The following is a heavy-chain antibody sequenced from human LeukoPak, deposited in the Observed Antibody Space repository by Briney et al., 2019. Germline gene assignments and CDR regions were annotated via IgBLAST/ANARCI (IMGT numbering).Heavy chain of an antibody. D-gene: IGHD3/OR15-3a*01. J-gene: IGHJ4*02. CDR2: INHSGRT. CDR3: ARGGATPMILRY. Sequence: SETLSLTCAVYGGSFSAYYWSWIRQAPGRGREWLGEINHSGRTIYNPSLKSRVTISVDTSKNQFSLKLNSVTAADTAVYYCARGGATPMILRYWGQGTLVTVSS. V-gene: IGHV4-34*01. CDR1: GGSFSAYY.